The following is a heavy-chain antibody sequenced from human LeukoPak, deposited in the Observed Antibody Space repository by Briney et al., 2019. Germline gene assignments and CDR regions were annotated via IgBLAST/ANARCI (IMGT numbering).Heavy chain of an antibody. D-gene: IGHD2-2*01. CDR1: GFTFSSYA. J-gene: IGHJ4*02. V-gene: IGHV3-23*01. CDR3: AKDLGYCSSTSCYNFDY. CDR2: ISGSGGST. Sequence: GSLRLSCAASGFTFSSYAMSWVRQAPGKGLEWVSAISGSGGSTYYADSVKGRFTISRDNSKNTLYLQMNSLRAEDTAVYYCAKDLGYCSSTSCYNFDYWGQETLVTVSS.